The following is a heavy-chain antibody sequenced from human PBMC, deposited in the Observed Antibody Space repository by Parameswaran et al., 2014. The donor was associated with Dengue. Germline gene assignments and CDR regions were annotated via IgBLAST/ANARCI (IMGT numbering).Heavy chain of an antibody. D-gene: IGHD3-10*01. CDR3: ARRSRGQRDYYYGMDV. J-gene: IGHJ6*02. CDR2: ITSYSGNT. V-gene: IGHV1-18*01. Sequence: SWVRQAPGQGLEWMGWITSYSGNTNYAQKFQGRVTMTTHTSTSTVYMELRSLRSDDTAVYYCARRSRGQRDYYYGMDVWGQGTTVTVSS.